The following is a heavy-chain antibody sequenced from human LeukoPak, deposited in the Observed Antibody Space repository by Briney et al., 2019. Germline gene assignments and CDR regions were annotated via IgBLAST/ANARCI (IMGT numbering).Heavy chain of an antibody. Sequence: ASVKVSCKASGYTFTSYAMNWVRQAPGQGLEWMGWINTNTGNPTYAQGFTGRFVFSLDTSVSTAYLQISSLKAEDTAVYYCARDFPRYCSSTSCYAGFDYWGQGTLVTVSS. V-gene: IGHV7-4-1*02. D-gene: IGHD2-2*01. J-gene: IGHJ4*02. CDR3: ARDFPRYCSSTSCYAGFDY. CDR1: GYTFTSYA. CDR2: INTNTGNP.